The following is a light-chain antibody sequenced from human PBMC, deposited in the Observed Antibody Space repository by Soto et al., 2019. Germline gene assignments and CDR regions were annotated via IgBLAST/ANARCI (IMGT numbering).Light chain of an antibody. CDR3: QQYKNWPIT. J-gene: IGKJ5*01. CDR2: GAS. V-gene: IGKV3-15*01. Sequence: IVMTQSPATLSVSPGERVTLSCRASQNIISNLAWSQQKPGQAPRLLIYGASTRATGSPARFSGSGSGTEVTLTISSLQSEDFAVDSCQQYKNWPITFGQGTRLEIK. CDR1: QNIISN.